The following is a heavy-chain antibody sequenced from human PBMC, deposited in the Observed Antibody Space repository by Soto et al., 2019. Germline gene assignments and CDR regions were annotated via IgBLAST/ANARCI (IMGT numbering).Heavy chain of an antibody. J-gene: IGHJ4*02. V-gene: IGHV1-18*01. Sequence: QVQLVQSGAEVKKPGASVKVSCKASGYTFTSYGISWVRQAPGQGLEWMGWISAYNGNTNYAQKLQGRVTMTTDTATSTAYMELRSLRSDDTAVYYCARSRLGYSYGSPPDYWGQGTLVTVSS. CDR2: ISAYNGNT. D-gene: IGHD5-18*01. CDR1: GYTFTSYG. CDR3: ARSRLGYSYGSPPDY.